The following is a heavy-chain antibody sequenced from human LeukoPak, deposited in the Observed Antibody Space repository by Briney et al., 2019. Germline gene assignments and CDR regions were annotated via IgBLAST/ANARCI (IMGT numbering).Heavy chain of an antibody. CDR3: ATTRTYSGYDSEGYFCY. Sequence: GESLKISCKGSGYSFTSYCIGWVRQMPGKGLEWMGIIYPGDSDTRYSPSFQGQVTISAVKSISTASLQWSSLKASATAMYYCATTRTYSGYDSEGYFCYWGQGTLVTVSS. V-gene: IGHV5-51*01. CDR2: IYPGDSDT. CDR1: GYSFTSYC. D-gene: IGHD5-12*01. J-gene: IGHJ4*02.